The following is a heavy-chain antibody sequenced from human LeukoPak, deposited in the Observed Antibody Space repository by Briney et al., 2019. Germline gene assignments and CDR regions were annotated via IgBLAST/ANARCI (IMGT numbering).Heavy chain of an antibody. J-gene: IGHJ4*02. Sequence: SETLSLTCTVSGYSISSGYYWGWIRQPPGKGLEWIGSIYHSGSTNYNPSLKSRVTISVDTSKNQFSLKLSSVTAADTAVYYCARLFSSGWYRVDYWGQGTLVTVSS. V-gene: IGHV4-38-2*02. CDR2: IYHSGST. CDR3: ARLFSSGWYRVDY. D-gene: IGHD6-19*01. CDR1: GYSISSGYY.